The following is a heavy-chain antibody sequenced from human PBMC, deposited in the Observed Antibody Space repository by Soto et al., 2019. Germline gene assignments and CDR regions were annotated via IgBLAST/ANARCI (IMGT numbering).Heavy chain of an antibody. Sequence: SETLSLTCTVSGGSVSSGSYSWSWSRQPPGKGLEWIGYIYYSGSTNYNPSLKSRVTISVDTSKNQFSLKLSSVTAADTAVYYCAREASNYNSGWYAQKGLAVSGQGTTVTVS. J-gene: IGHJ6*02. D-gene: IGHD6-19*01. V-gene: IGHV4-61*01. CDR2: IYYSGST. CDR3: AREASNYNSGWYAQKGLAV. CDR1: GGSVSSGSYS.